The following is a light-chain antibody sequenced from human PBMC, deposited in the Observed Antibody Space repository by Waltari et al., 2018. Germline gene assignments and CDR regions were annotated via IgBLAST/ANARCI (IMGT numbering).Light chain of an antibody. CDR2: GAS. J-gene: IGKJ4*01. CDR1: QIFSSNY. CDR3: QQYSSSPRLT. V-gene: IGKV3-20*01. Sequence: EMVLTQSPGTLSLSPGERATISCRASQIFSSNYLAWYQQKAGQSPRLLIYGASRRATGIPDRFSCSGSGTDFTLTISRLEPEDFAVYYCQQYSSSPRLTFGGGTRVEIK.